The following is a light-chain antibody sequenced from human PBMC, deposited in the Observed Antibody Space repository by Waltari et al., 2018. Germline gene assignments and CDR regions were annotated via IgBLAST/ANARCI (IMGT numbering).Light chain of an antibody. V-gene: IGKV3-11*01. J-gene: IGKJ1*01. Sequence: EIVLTQSPATLSLSPGESATLSCRASQSVGRSLAWYQQKPGQAPRLVLYAASNRATGIPDRFSGSNSGTDFSLTISSLEAEDFVVYYCQQRSIWPWTFGLGTKVEVK. CDR1: QSVGRS. CDR2: AAS. CDR3: QQRSIWPWT.